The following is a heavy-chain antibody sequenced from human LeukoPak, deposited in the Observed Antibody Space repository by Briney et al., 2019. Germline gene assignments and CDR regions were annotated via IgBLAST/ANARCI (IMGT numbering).Heavy chain of an antibody. CDR3: ARALIRIAAETGLGY. CDR2: IKQDGSEK. J-gene: IGHJ4*02. V-gene: IGHV3-7*01. D-gene: IGHD6-13*01. Sequence: GGSLRLSCAASGFAFSSYWMSWVRQAPGKGLEWVANIKQDGSEKYYVDSVKGRFTISRDNAKNSLYLQMNSLRAEDTAVYYCARALIRIAAETGLGYWGQGTLVTVSS. CDR1: GFAFSSYW.